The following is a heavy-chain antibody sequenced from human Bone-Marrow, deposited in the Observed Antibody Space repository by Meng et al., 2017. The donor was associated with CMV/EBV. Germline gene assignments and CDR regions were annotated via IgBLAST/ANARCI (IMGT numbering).Heavy chain of an antibody. CDR1: GYTFTSYG. CDR3: ARDITARRPSGVYYYYGLDV. Sequence: ASVKVSCKASGYTFTSYGISWVRQAPGQGLEWMGWISAYNGNTNYAQKLQGRVTMTTDTSTSTAYMELSSLRSDDTAVYYCARDITARRPSGVYYYYGLDVWGQGTTVTVSS. D-gene: IGHD6-6*01. J-gene: IGHJ6*02. V-gene: IGHV1-18*01. CDR2: ISAYNGNT.